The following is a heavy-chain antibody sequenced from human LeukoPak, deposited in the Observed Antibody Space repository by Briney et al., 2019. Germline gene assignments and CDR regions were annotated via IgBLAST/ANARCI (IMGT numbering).Heavy chain of an antibody. CDR1: GFTFTTYA. Sequence: PGGSLRLSCAASGFTFTTYAMSWVRQVPGKGLEWVSAIGGSGGTTYYADSAQGRFTISRDNSKNTLYLQMNSLRGEDTAVYYCAKRSGYDSGYFDYWGQGILVTVSS. CDR3: AKRSGYDSGYFDY. J-gene: IGHJ4*02. CDR2: IGGSGGTT. V-gene: IGHV3-23*01. D-gene: IGHD3-22*01.